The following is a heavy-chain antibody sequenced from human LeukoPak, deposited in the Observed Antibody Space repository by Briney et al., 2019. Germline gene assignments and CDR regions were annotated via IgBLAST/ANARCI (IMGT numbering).Heavy chain of an antibody. Sequence: GGSLRLSCAASGFTFSSYAMTWVRQAPGKGLEWVSAISDSGGSTYYADSVKGRFTISRDNSKNTLYLQMNSLRAEDTAVYYCAKNTSAGRTIDYWGQGTLVTVSS. CDR3: AKNTSAGRTIDY. CDR2: ISDSGGST. J-gene: IGHJ4*02. D-gene: IGHD1-1*01. CDR1: GFTFSSYA. V-gene: IGHV3-23*01.